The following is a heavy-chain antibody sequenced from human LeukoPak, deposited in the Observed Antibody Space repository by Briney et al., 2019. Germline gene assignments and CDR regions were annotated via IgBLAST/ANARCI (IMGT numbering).Heavy chain of an antibody. CDR1: GGSTNTYY. Sequence: SETLSLTCTVSGGSTNTYYWYWIRQPPGKGLEWIGYIYYSGTTKYSTSLKSRVTLSLDTPKNQIFLRLTSVTAADTAVYYCARRRRSSTDPFEYWGKGTLVTVSS. V-gene: IGHV4-59*08. CDR2: IYYSGTT. D-gene: IGHD2-2*01. CDR3: ARRRRSSTDPFEY. J-gene: IGHJ4*02.